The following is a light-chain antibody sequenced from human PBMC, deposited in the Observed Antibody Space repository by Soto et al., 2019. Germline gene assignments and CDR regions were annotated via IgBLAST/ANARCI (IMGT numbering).Light chain of an antibody. CDR2: GNT. Sequence: QSVLTQPPSVSGAPGQRVTISCTGSSSNIGSGYDVHWYQQLPGTAPKLLIYGNTNRPSGVPDRFSGSKSGTSASLAITGLQAEDEADYYCQSYDSSLSDWVFGGGTQLTAL. CDR3: QSYDSSLSDWV. V-gene: IGLV1-40*01. J-gene: IGLJ3*02. CDR1: SSNIGSGYD.